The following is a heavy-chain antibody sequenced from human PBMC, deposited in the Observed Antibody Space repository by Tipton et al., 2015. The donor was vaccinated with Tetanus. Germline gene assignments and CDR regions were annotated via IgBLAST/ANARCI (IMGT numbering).Heavy chain of an antibody. CDR3: ARDPLGDETIFDY. J-gene: IGHJ4*02. V-gene: IGHV6-1*01. D-gene: IGHD3-10*01. Sequence: GLVKPSQTFSLTCAISGDSVSSNSAAWNWIRQSPSRGLEWLARTYYRSRWYNDYALSVKSRITISPDTSKNQFSLQLNSVTPDDTAVYYCARDPLGDETIFDYWGQGTLVTVSS. CDR2: TYYRSRWYN. CDR1: GDSVSSNSAA.